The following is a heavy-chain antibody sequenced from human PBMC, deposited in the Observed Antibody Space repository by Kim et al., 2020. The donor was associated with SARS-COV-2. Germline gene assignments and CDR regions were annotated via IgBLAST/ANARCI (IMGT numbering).Heavy chain of an antibody. Sequence: ASVKVSCKASGYTFTSYDINWVRQATGQGLEWMGWMNPNSGNTGYAQKFQGRVTMTRNTSISTAYMELSSLRPEDTAVYYCARGPEYSYGYSLPGNFWGQGTLVTVSS. CDR3: ARGPEYSYGYSLPGNF. J-gene: IGHJ4*02. CDR2: MNPNSGNT. V-gene: IGHV1-8*01. CDR1: GYTFTSYD. D-gene: IGHD5-18*01.